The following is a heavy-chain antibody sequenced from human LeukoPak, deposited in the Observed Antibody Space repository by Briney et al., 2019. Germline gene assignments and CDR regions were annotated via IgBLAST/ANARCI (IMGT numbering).Heavy chain of an antibody. D-gene: IGHD3-22*01. CDR3: ARVGYDSSGYYGAFDI. J-gene: IGHJ3*02. Sequence: TGGSLRLSCAASGFTFSSYDMHWVRQATGKGLEWVSAIGTAGDTYYPGSVKGRFTISRENAKNSLYLQMNSLRAGDTAVYYCARVGYDSSGYYGAFDIWGQGTMVTVSS. V-gene: IGHV3-13*01. CDR2: IGTAGDT. CDR1: GFTFSSYD.